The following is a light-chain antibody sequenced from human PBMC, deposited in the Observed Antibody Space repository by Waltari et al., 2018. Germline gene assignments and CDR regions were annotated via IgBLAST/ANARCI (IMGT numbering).Light chain of an antibody. V-gene: IGLV2-8*01. CDR1: SSDVGAYNY. CDR3: SSYADINKLV. Sequence: QSALTQPPSASGSPGQSVPISCTGTSSDVGAYNYVSWYQQHPGKCPKLMIYEVNKRPSGVPDRFSGSKSGNTASLTVSGLQAEDEADYYCSSYADINKLVFGPGTKVTVL. CDR2: EVN. J-gene: IGLJ1*01.